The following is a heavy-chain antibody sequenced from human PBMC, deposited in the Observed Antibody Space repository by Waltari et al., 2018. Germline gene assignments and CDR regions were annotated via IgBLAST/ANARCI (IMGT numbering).Heavy chain of an antibody. V-gene: IGHV4-34*01. J-gene: IGHJ4*02. CDR1: GGSFSGYY. CDR3: ARGRMGCSGGSCYPNLFDY. D-gene: IGHD2-15*01. Sequence: VHLTQWGAGLLKPSDPLSLTCAVYGGSFSGYYWSWIRQPPGKGLEWIGEINHSGSTNYNPSLKSRVTISVDTSKNQFSLKLSSVTAADTAVYYCARGRMGCSGGSCYPNLFDYWGQGTLVTVSS. CDR2: INHSGST.